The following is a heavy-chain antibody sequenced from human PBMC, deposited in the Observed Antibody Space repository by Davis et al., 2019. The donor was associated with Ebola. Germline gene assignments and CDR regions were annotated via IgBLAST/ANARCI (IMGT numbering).Heavy chain of an antibody. V-gene: IGHV3-11*01. CDR3: ARDLEPDLITMIVVGVGY. Sequence: GESLKISCAASGFTFSDYYMSWIRQAPGKGLEWVSYISSSGSTIYYADSVKGRFTISRDNAKNSLYLQMNSLRAEDTAVYYCARDLEPDLITMIVVGVGYWGQGTLVTVSS. J-gene: IGHJ4*02. D-gene: IGHD3-22*01. CDR2: ISSSGSTI. CDR1: GFTFSDYY.